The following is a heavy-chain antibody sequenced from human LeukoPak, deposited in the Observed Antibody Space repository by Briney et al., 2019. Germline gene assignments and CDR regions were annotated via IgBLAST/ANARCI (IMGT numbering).Heavy chain of an antibody. CDR3: ARVGGYYFAPDY. D-gene: IGHD2-15*01. J-gene: IGHJ4*02. Sequence: GASVKVSCKASGGTFSSYAISWVRQAPGQGLEWMGGIIPIFGTANYAQKFQGRVTITADESTSTAYMDLRSLRSDDTAVYYCARVGGYYFAPDYWGQGTLVTVSS. V-gene: IGHV1-69*13. CDR2: IIPIFGTA. CDR1: GGTFSSYA.